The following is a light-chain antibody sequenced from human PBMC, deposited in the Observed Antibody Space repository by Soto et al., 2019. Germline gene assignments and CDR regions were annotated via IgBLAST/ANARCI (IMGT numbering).Light chain of an antibody. CDR3: QKYERAPRT. CDR2: SAS. Sequence: DIRMTQSPSSLSASVGDSVTITCRASQGINNYLAWYQQKPGKVPVLLIYSASTLKPGIPSRFSGSGTGTDFTLPNSRLQPEDFATFYCQKYERAPRTFGQGTKGDIK. J-gene: IGKJ1*01. V-gene: IGKV1-27*01. CDR1: QGINNY.